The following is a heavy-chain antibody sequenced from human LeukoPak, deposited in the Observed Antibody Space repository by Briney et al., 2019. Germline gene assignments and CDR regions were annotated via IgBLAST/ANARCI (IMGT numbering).Heavy chain of an antibody. CDR3: ARDLMGIAYRGAFYY. V-gene: IGHV3-48*03. J-gene: IGHJ4*02. Sequence: GRSLSLSCAPSGFTSSSLEINWVRQAPRHGLGWVSYISSSGSTIYNADSVKGRFTISRDNAKNSLELQMNSLRAEDTAVYYCARDLMGIAYRGAFYYWGQGNLVTVSS. CDR1: GFTSSSLE. D-gene: IGHD6-13*01. CDR2: ISSSGSTI.